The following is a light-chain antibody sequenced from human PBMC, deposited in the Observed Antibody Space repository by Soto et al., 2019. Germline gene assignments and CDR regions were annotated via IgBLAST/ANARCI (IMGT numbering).Light chain of an antibody. J-gene: IGKJ5*01. V-gene: IGKV3-11*01. Sequence: EIVLAQAPATPSFSPGERAPASRRSRQSVNTSLAWYQQHPGQAPRLLIYDASNRAPGIAARFSGSGSGTDFTLTISTLEPEDFAVYYCQQRSTWPPGFTFGHGTRLEIK. CDR3: QQRSTWPPGFT. CDR1: QSVNTS. CDR2: DAS.